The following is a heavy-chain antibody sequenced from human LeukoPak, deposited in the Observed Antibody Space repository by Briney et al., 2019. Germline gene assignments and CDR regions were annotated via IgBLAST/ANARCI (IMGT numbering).Heavy chain of an antibody. CDR3: AKSARYCSTTSCSHRTWFDP. V-gene: IGHV4-34*08. J-gene: IGHJ5*02. CDR2: SNPDGNT. CDR1: GFTFSSYA. D-gene: IGHD2-2*01. Sequence: PGRSLRLSCAASGFTFSSYAMHWIRQPPGKGLEWIAESNPDGNTNSNPSLKSRVTMSVDTSKNQFTLNLTSVTAADTAVYYCAKSARYCSTTSCSHRTWFDPWGQGTLVTVSS.